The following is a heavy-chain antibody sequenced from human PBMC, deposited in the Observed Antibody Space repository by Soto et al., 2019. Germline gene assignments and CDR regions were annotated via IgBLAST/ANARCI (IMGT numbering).Heavy chain of an antibody. J-gene: IGHJ5*02. D-gene: IGHD3-22*01. CDR2: IIPIFGTA. CDR1: GGTFSSYA. V-gene: IGHV1-69*13. CDR3: AREAAEPVVVSNNWFDP. Sequence: GASVKVSCKASGGTFSSYAISWVRQAPGQGLEWMGGIIPIFGTANYAQKFQGRVTITADESTSTAYMELSSLRSEDTAVYYCAREAAEPVVVSNNWFDPWGQGTLVTVSS.